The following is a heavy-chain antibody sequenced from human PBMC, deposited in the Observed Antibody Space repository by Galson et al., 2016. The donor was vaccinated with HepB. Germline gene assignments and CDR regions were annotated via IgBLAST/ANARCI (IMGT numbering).Heavy chain of an antibody. Sequence: SLRLSCAVSGYTSTLYWMNWVRQAPGKGLEWVASISTRRTTYYSDSVQGRFTISRDNSNNTLYLQMNGLRAEDTAVYYCAKERLVRRIFDHWGQGTLLTVSS. V-gene: IGHV3-23*01. J-gene: IGHJ4*02. CDR1: GYTSTLYW. CDR3: AKERLVRRIFDH. CDR2: ISTRRTT. D-gene: IGHD1-1*01.